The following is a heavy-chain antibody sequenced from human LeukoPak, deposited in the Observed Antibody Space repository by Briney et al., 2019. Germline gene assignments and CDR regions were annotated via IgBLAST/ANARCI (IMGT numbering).Heavy chain of an antibody. V-gene: IGHV1-2*02. CDR3: ARVGEGGDYYGSGSYPDAFDI. CDR2: INPNSGGT. D-gene: IGHD3-10*01. CDR1: GYTFTGYY. J-gene: IGHJ3*02. Sequence: ASVKVSCKASGYTFTGYYMHWVRQAPGQGLEWMGWINPNSGGTNYAQKFQGRVTMTRDTSISTAYMELSRLRSDDTAVYYCARVGEGGDYYGSGSYPDAFDIWGQGTMVTVSS.